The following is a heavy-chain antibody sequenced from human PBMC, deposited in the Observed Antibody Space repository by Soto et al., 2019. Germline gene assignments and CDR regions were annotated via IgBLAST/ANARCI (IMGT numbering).Heavy chain of an antibody. CDR2: ISIGSSTI. CDR1: GFTCSSNG. CDR3: GRDWGVYGSEIRIHVAQVQS. Sequence: EVQLVESGGGLVQPGGSLRLSCEASGFTCSSNGMNWVRQAPGKGLEWVSSISIGSSTINYADSVRGRFTISRDNAKNLLSLQMNSLREEDTAVYYCGRDWGVYGSEIRIHVAQVQSCGQGTVVTVSS. V-gene: IGHV3-48*02. J-gene: IGHJ5*02. D-gene: IGHD3-10*01.